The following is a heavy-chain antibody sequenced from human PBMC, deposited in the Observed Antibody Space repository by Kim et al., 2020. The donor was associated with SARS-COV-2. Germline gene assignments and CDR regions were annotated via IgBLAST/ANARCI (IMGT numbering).Heavy chain of an antibody. V-gene: IGHV1-2*02. J-gene: IGHJ5*02. Sequence: ASVKVSCKASGYTFTGYYMHWVRQAPGQGLEWMGWINPNSGGTNYAQKFQGRVTMTRDTSISTAYMELSRLRSDDTAVYYCASVPSGWPNWFDPWGQGTLVTVSS. CDR3: ASVPSGWPNWFDP. CDR2: INPNSGGT. D-gene: IGHD6-19*01. CDR1: GYTFTGYY.